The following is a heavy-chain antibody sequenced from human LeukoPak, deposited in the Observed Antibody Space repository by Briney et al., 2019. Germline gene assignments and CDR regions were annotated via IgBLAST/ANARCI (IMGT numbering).Heavy chain of an antibody. CDR1: GGAIDSFY. CDR3: ARVVGHCSGGSCYPNWLDP. Sequence: SETLSLTCTVSGGAIDSFYWGWIRQPPGKGLEWIGHIYYSGSTNYNPSLKSRVTISIDTSKNQFSLKINSVTTTDTAVYYCARVVGHCSGGSCYPNWLDPWGQGTLVTVSS. CDR2: IYYSGST. V-gene: IGHV4-59*01. D-gene: IGHD2-15*01. J-gene: IGHJ5*02.